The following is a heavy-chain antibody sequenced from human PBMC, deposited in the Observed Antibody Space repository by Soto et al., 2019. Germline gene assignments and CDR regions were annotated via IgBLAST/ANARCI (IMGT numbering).Heavy chain of an antibody. CDR1: GYTFTSYA. V-gene: IGHV1-3*01. CDR3: ARERGTYSGYDYAAFDI. D-gene: IGHD5-12*01. Sequence: ASVKVSCKASGYTFTSYAMHWVRRAPGQRLEWMGWINAGNGNTKYSQKFQGRVTITRDTSASTAYMELSSLRSEDTAVYYCARERGTYSGYDYAAFDIWGKGTMVAVS. CDR2: INAGNGNT. J-gene: IGHJ3*02.